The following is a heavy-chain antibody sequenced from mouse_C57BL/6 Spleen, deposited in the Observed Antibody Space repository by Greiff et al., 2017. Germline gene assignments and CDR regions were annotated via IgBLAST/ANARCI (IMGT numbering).Heavy chain of an antibody. J-gene: IGHJ4*01. V-gene: IGHV1-69*01. CDR1: GYTFTSYW. CDR3: ARRGYYYARDY. Sequence: QVQLQQPGAELVMPGASVKLSCKASGYTFTSYWMHWVKQRPGQGLEWIGEIDPSDSYTNYNQKFKGKSTLTVDKSSSTAYMQLSSLTSEDSAVYYCARRGYYYARDYWGQGTSVTVPS. CDR2: IDPSDSYT.